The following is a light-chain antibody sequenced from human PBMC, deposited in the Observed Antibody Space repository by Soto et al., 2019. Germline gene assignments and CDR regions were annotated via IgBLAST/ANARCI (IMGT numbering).Light chain of an antibody. V-gene: IGKV1-39*01. J-gene: IGKJ1*01. Sequence: DIQMTQSPSSLSASVGDRVTITCRAGQGIRNYLNWYQQKPGKAPKLLIYAASSLQGGVPSRFSGSGSGTDFTLTISSLQPEDVATYYCQQSYSTLCTFGQGTKVE. CDR2: AAS. CDR1: QGIRNY. CDR3: QQSYSTLCT.